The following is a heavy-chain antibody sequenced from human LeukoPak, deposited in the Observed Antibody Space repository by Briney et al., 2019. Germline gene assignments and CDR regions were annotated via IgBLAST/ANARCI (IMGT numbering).Heavy chain of an antibody. CDR3: ARERNRHATFYQSPLDH. J-gene: IGHJ4*02. Sequence: PSETLSLTCAVYGGSFSVYYWSWIRQPPGKGLEWIGEINHSGSTNYNPSLKSRVTISVDASKNQFSLQLNSVTAADTAVYYCARERNRHATFYQSPLDHWGQGTLVTVSS. CDR1: GGSFSVYY. CDR2: INHSGST. V-gene: IGHV4-34*01. D-gene: IGHD1/OR15-1a*01.